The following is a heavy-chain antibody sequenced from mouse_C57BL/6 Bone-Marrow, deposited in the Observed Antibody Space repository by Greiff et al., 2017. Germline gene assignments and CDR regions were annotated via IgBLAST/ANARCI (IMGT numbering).Heavy chain of an antibody. CDR3: ARVRVYYYGSSHDY. D-gene: IGHD1-1*01. J-gene: IGHJ2*01. Sequence: QVHVKQSGAELARPGASVKLSCKASGYTFTSYGISWVKQRTGQGLEWIGEIYPRSGNTYYNEKFKGKDTLTADKSSSTAYMELRSLTSEDSAVYFCARVRVYYYGSSHDYWGQGTTLTVSS. CDR1: GYTFTSYG. V-gene: IGHV1-81*01. CDR2: IYPRSGNT.